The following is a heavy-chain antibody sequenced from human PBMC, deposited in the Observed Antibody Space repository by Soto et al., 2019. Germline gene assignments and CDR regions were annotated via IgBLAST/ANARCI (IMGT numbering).Heavy chain of an antibody. D-gene: IGHD3-10*01. CDR2: IWYDGSNK. V-gene: IGHV3-33*01. J-gene: IGHJ5*02. CDR1: GFTFSSYG. CDR3: ARVQHGSGSYQRQNWFDP. Sequence: GGSLRLSCAASGFTFSSYGMHWVRQAPGKGLEWVAVIWYDGSNKYYADSVKGRFTISRDNSKNTLYLQMNGLRAEDTAVYYCARVQHGSGSYQRQNWFDPWGQGTLVTVSS.